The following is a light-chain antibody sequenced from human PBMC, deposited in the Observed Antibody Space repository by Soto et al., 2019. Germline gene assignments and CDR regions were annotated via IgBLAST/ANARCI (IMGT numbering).Light chain of an antibody. CDR1: QTISSW. Sequence: DIQITQSPSTLSGSVGDRVTITCRASQTISSWLAWYQQKPGKAPKLLISDASTLESGVPSRFGGSGSGTEFTLTISSLQPDDFATYYCQQYKTHSKTFGQGTKVDIK. CDR2: DAS. J-gene: IGKJ1*01. V-gene: IGKV1-5*01. CDR3: QQYKTHSKT.